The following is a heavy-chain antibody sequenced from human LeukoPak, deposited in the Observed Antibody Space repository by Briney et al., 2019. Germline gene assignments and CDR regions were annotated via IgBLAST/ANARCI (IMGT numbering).Heavy chain of an antibody. CDR1: GGSISSSSYY. Sequence: PSETLSLTCTVSGGSISSSSYYWGWIRQPPGKGLEWIGSIYYSGSTYYNPSLKSRVTISVDTSKNQFSLKLSSVTAADTAVYYCARRWGIYRSGWYWDYWGQGTLVTVSS. D-gene: IGHD6-19*01. CDR3: ARRWGIYRSGWYWDY. V-gene: IGHV4-39*01. CDR2: IYYSGST. J-gene: IGHJ4*02.